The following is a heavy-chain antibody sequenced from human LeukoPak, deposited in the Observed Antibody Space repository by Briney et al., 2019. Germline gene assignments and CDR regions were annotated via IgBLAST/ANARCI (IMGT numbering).Heavy chain of an antibody. CDR2: VSAYNGNP. CDR3: ARDSMVRHGPYYYGMDV. Sequence: GASVNVSCKASGYTFTSYGISWVRQAPGQGLEWMGWVSAYNGNPNYAQKLQVRVTMTTDTPTSTAYMELRSLRSDDPSVYYCARDSMVRHGPYYYGMDVWGQGTTVTVSS. V-gene: IGHV1-18*01. CDR1: GYTFTSYG. D-gene: IGHD3-10*01. J-gene: IGHJ6*02.